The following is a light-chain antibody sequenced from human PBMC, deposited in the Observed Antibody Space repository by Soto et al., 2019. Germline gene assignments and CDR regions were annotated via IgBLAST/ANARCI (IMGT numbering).Light chain of an antibody. CDR2: CAS. Sequence: EIRITQSPATLSVSPGDSATLSCRASQSLISTVAGYLLKPGHAPRLLIYCASTRATGIPDRLSGRGSGTEFTXPXSSLQPDDFATYYCQHYNSYSEAFGQGTKVDI. V-gene: IGKV3-15*01. CDR1: QSLIST. J-gene: IGKJ1*01. CDR3: QHYNSYSEA.